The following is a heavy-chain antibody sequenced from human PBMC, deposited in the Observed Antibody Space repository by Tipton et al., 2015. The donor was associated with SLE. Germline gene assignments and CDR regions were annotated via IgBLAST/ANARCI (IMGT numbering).Heavy chain of an antibody. Sequence: SLRLSCSASGFTFSSYAMHWVRQAPGKGLEYVSAISSNGGSTYYADSVKGRFTISRDNSKNTLHLQMNSLRAEDTAVYYCAKDRQSYGDYWNYFDYWGQGTLVTVSS. CDR1: GFTFSSYA. D-gene: IGHD4-17*01. J-gene: IGHJ4*02. CDR3: AKDRQSYGDYWNYFDY. V-gene: IGHV3-64*04. CDR2: ISSNGGST.